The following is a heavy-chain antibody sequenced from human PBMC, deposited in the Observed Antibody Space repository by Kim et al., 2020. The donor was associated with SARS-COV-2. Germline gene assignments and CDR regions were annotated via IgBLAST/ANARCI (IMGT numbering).Heavy chain of an antibody. CDR2: IYPGDSGT. CDR3: ARPHYDSSGYYYLDY. V-gene: IGHV5-51*01. J-gene: IGHJ4*02. CDR1: GYSFTSYW. Sequence: GESLKISCKGSGYSFTSYWIGWVRQMPGKGLEWMGIIYPGDSGTRYSPSFQGQVTISADKSISTAYLQWSSLKASDTAMYYCARPHYDSSGYYYLDYWGQGTLVTVSS. D-gene: IGHD3-22*01.